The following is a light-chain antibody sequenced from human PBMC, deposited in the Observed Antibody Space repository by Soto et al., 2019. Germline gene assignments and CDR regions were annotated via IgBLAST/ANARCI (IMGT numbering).Light chain of an antibody. V-gene: IGKV1-17*03. J-gene: IGKJ1*01. CDR1: QDISNF. Sequence: DIQMTQSPSDMSASVGDRLTITCRASQDISNFLAWFQQRPGKVPKRLIYAATTLESGFPSRFSGSGSGTEFTLTISSLQPEDFATYYCQQSYSTLRTFGQGTKVDIK. CDR3: QQSYSTLRT. CDR2: AAT.